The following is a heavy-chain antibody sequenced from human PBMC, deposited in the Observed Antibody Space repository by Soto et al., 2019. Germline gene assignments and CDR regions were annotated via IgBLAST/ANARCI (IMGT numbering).Heavy chain of an antibody. CDR3: ARGVATIGP. J-gene: IGHJ5*02. V-gene: IGHV4-59*01. D-gene: IGHD5-12*01. Sequence: QVQLQESGPRLVKPSETLSLTCTVSGDSISSYYWTWIRQPPGKGLEWIGYIYYSGSTNYNPSLKSRVTTSVDTSKNQFSLKLTSVTAADTAVYYCARGVATIGPWGPGTLVTVSS. CDR1: GDSISSYY. CDR2: IYYSGST.